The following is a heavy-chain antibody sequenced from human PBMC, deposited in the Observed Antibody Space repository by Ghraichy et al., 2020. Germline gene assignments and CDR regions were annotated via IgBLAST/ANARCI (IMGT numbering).Heavy chain of an antibody. Sequence: SQNLSLTCAVYGGSFSGYYWSWIRQPPGKGLEWIGEINHSGSTNYNPSLKSRVTISVDTSKNQFSLKLSSVTAADTAVYYCARGRGWMGLVIIFHYFDYWGQGTLVTVSS. V-gene: IGHV4-34*01. J-gene: IGHJ4*02. CDR3: ARGRGWMGLVIIFHYFDY. D-gene: IGHD3/OR15-3a*01. CDR2: INHSGST. CDR1: GGSFSGYY.